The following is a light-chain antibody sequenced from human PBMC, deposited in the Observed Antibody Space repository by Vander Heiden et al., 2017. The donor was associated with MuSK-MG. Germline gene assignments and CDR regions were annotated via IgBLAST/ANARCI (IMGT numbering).Light chain of an antibody. CDR3: QVWDSSSDHVV. CDR1: NLGSKS. V-gene: IGLV3-21*02. J-gene: IGLJ2*01. Sequence: SYVLTQPPSVSVAPGHTARITFGGTNLGSKSVHWYQQKPGQAPVLVVFDDSDRPSGIPERFSGSNSGNTATLTISRVEAGDEADYYCQVWDSSSDHVVFGGGTKLTVL. CDR2: DDS.